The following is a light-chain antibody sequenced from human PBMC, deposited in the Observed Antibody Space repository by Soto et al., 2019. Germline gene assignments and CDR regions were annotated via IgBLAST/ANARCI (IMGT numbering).Light chain of an antibody. J-gene: IGKJ1*01. CDR2: KVS. Sequence: DVVMTQSPLSLPVTLGQPASISCSSSESLVYHDGNTYLNWFQQRPGQSPRRLIYKVSNRDSGVPDRFSGSGSGTDFTLKISGVEAEDVGVYYCMQGTHWPPTFGQGTKVEIK. CDR1: ESLVYHDGNTY. V-gene: IGKV2-30*01. CDR3: MQGTHWPPT.